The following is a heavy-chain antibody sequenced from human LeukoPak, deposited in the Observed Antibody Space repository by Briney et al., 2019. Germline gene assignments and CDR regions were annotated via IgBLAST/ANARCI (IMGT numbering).Heavy chain of an antibody. V-gene: IGHV3-53*05. CDR2: IYSGGST. D-gene: IGHD4-23*01. Sequence: GGSLRLSCAASGFTVSSNYMSWVRQAPGKGLEWVSVIYSGGSTYYADSVKGRFTISRDNSKNTLYLQMNSLRAEDTAVYYCAKDAVLDPTTVVTQGDDYWGQGTLVTVSS. CDR1: GFTVSSNY. J-gene: IGHJ4*02. CDR3: AKDAVLDPTTVVTQGDDY.